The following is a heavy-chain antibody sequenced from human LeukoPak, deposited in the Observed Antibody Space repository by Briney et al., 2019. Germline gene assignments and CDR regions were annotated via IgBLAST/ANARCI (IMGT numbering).Heavy chain of an antibody. D-gene: IGHD2-2*01. J-gene: IGHJ4*02. Sequence: PGRSLRLSCAASGFTFTSYAMSWVRQAPGKGLEWVSALSGSGANTYYADSVKGRFTISRDNSKNTLYLQMNSLRAEDTAKYYCAKVASLCTSTSCVRGGFDYWGQGTLVTVSS. CDR1: GFTFTSYA. CDR2: LSGSGANT. CDR3: AKVASLCTSTSCVRGGFDY. V-gene: IGHV3-23*01.